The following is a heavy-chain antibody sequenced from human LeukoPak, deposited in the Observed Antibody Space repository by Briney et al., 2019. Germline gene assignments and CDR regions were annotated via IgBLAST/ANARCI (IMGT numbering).Heavy chain of an antibody. J-gene: IGHJ4*02. CDR3: ARDGPDGIIDY. V-gene: IGHV4-61*02. Sequence: PSQTLSLTCTVSGGSISSGSYYWSWIRQPAGKGLEWIGRIYTSGSTNYNPSLKSRVTISVDTSKNQFSLKLSSVTAADTAVYYCARDGPDGIIDYWGQGTLVTVSS. CDR1: GGSISSGSYY. CDR2: IYTSGST. D-gene: IGHD3-10*01.